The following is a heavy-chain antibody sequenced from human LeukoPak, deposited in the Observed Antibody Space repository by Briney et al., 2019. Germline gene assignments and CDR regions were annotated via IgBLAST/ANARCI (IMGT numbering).Heavy chain of an antibody. CDR3: ARLKGIAAAGIDY. J-gene: IGHJ4*02. Sequence: GASVTVSYKASGGTFNIYAISWVRQAPGQGLEWVGRIIPILGIANYAQKFQGRVTITADKSTSTAYMELSSLRSEDTAVYYCARLKGIAAAGIDYWGQGTLVTVSS. D-gene: IGHD6-13*01. V-gene: IGHV1-69*04. CDR1: GGTFNIYA. CDR2: IIPILGIA.